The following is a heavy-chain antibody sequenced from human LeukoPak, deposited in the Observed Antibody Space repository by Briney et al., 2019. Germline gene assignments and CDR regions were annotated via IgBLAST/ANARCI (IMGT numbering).Heavy chain of an antibody. V-gene: IGHV1-69*04. CDR1: GGTFSSYA. CDR2: IIPILGIA. Sequence: ASVKVSCKASGGTFSSYAISWVRQAPGQGLEWMGRIIPILGIANYAQKFQGRVTITADKSTSTAYMELSSLRSEDTAVYYCARDPLDTEAFDIWGQGTMVTVSS. CDR3: ARDPLDTEAFDI. D-gene: IGHD5-18*01. J-gene: IGHJ3*02.